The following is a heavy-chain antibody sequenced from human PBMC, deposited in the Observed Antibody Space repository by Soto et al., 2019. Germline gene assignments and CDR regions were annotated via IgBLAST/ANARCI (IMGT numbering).Heavy chain of an antibody. Sequence: QVHLVQSGAEVKKPGSSVKVSCKTSGGSFNNYAVSWVRQAPGQGLEWMGGIIPNFDTPNYAQKFQDRVTIIADESTSTVYMEQRSLRSNDTAVYYCAVAMVREILIFESSGMHVWGQGTTVIVSS. CDR2: IIPNFDTP. CDR1: GGSFNNYA. J-gene: IGHJ6*02. CDR3: AVAMVREILIFESSGMHV. D-gene: IGHD3-10*01. V-gene: IGHV1-69*01.